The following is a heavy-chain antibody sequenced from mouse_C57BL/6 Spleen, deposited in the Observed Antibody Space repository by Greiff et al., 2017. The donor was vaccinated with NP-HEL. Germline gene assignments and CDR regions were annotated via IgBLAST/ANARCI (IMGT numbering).Heavy chain of an antibody. D-gene: IGHD1-1*01. CDR2: IYPSDSET. CDR1: GYTFTSYW. CDR3: ARGDYGSFFDY. J-gene: IGHJ2*01. V-gene: IGHV1-61*01. Sequence: VQLQQPGAELVRPGSSVKLSCKASGYTFTSYWMDWVKQRPGQGLEWIGNIYPSDSETHYNQKFKDKATLTVDKSSSTAYMQLSSLTSEDSAVYYCARGDYGSFFDYWGQGTTLTVSS.